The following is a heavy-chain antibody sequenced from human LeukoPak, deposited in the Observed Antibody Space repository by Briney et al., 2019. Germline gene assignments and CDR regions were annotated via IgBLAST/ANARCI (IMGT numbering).Heavy chain of an antibody. CDR1: GYTFTAYY. CDR2: INPNTGGT. D-gene: IGHD1-1*01. V-gene: IGHV1-2*02. Sequence: GASVKVSCKASGYTFTAYYIHWVRQAHGQGLEWMGWINPNTGGTNFAQRFQGRVTMTRDTSINTAYMELSSLRSDDTAMYYCAREGAPQLSSYFDHWGQGTLVTVSS. J-gene: IGHJ4*02. CDR3: AREGAPQLSSYFDH.